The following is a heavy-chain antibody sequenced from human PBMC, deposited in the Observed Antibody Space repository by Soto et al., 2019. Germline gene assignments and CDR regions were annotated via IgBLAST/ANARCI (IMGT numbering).Heavy chain of an antibody. D-gene: IGHD2-2*03. Sequence: QVQLQQRGAGLLKPSETLSLTCGVYGGSLSGYYWSWIRQLPGKGLEWIGEITPGGSAAYHPSLRRRAAISLDTSKNQISREMNSVTVADAGVYYCSRGGGWMWTPPWGQGTLVTVSS. CDR3: SRGGGWMWTPP. CDR1: GGSLSGYY. V-gene: IGHV4-34*01. CDR2: ITPGGSA. J-gene: IGHJ4*02.